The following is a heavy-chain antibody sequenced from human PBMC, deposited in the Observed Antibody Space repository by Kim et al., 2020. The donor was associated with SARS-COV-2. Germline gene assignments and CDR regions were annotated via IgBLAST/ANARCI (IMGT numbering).Heavy chain of an antibody. D-gene: IGHD2-15*01. J-gene: IGHJ5*02. Sequence: VKGRFTISRDNSKNTLYLQMNSLRAEDTAVYHCAKKGVVVAAKYNWFDPWGQGTLVTVSS. CDR3: AKKGVVVAAKYNWFDP. V-gene: IGHV3-23*01.